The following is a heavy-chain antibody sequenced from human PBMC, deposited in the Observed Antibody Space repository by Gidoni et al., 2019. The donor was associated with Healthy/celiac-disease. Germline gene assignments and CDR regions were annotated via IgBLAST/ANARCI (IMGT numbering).Heavy chain of an antibody. J-gene: IGHJ4*02. V-gene: IGHV1-2*02. D-gene: IGHD5-12*01. CDR1: GYTFTGYY. CDR3: ARDHRNSGYDYFDY. CDR2: INPNSGGT. Sequence: QVQLVQSGAEVKNPGASVKVSCKASGYTFTGYYKHWVRQATGQGLEWMGWINPNSGGTNYAQKFQGRVTMTRDTSISTAYMELSRLRSDDTAVYYCARDHRNSGYDYFDYWGQGTLVTVSS.